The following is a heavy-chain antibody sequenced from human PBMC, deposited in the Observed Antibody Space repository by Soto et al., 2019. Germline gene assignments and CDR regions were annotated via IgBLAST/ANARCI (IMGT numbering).Heavy chain of an antibody. Sequence: GGSLRLSCAASGFTFSSYWMHWVRQAPGKGLVWVSRINSDGSSTSYADSVKGRFTISRDNAKNTLYLQMNSLGAEDTAVYYCARVDYGDYAASFDYWGQGTLVTVSS. CDR1: GFTFSSYW. J-gene: IGHJ4*02. D-gene: IGHD4-17*01. CDR2: INSDGSST. V-gene: IGHV3-74*01. CDR3: ARVDYGDYAASFDY.